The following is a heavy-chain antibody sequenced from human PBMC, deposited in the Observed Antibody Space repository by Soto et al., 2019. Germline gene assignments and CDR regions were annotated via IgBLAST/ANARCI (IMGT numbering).Heavy chain of an antibody. Sequence: PWGSMRVSCAASGFTFSSYAMRWVRQAPGKGLEWVSAISGYGGSTHYADSVKGRFTISRDNSKNTLYLQMNSLRAEDTAIYYCAKADGSGTYYSPIDCWGQGTLVTVSS. V-gene: IGHV3-23*01. CDR2: ISGYGGST. CDR3: AKADGSGTYYSPIDC. J-gene: IGHJ4*02. CDR1: GFTFSSYA. D-gene: IGHD3-10*01.